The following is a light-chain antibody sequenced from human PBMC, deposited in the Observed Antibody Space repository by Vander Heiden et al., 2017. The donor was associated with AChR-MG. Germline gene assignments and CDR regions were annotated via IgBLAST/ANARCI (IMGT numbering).Light chain of an antibody. J-gene: IGKJ4*01. V-gene: IGKV3-20*01. CDR1: QSVSSNS. CDR2: GTS. CDR3: QQYGSSPVT. Sequence: EIVVTQSPGTLSLSPGESATLSCRASQSVSSNSLAWYQQKPGQAPRLLIYGTSSRATGIPDRFSGSGSGTDFTLTISRLEPEDLAVYYCQQYGSSPVTFGGGTKVEI.